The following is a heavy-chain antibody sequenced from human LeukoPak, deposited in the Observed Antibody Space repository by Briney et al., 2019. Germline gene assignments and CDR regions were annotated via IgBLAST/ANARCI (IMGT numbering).Heavy chain of an antibody. CDR1: GGSISSGSYY. CDR2: IYTSGST. CDR3: GKAGYSSGWPYYYYYYYMDV. V-gene: IGHV4-61*02. D-gene: IGHD6-19*01. Sequence: PSETLSLTCTVSGGSISSGSYYWSWIRQPAGKGLEWIGRIYTSGSTNYNPSLKSRVTISVDTSKNQFSLKLSSVTAADTAVYYCGKAGYSSGWPYYYYYYYMDVWGKGTTVTVSS. J-gene: IGHJ6*03.